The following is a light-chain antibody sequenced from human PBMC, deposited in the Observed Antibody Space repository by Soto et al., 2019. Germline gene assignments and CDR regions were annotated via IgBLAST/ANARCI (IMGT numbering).Light chain of an antibody. CDR1: INYVGGYNF. CDR3: SSYAGSYTLV. J-gene: IGLJ2*01. Sequence: QSALTQPRSVSGSPGQSVTISCTGTINYVGGYNFVSWYQKHPGKVPKLFIYDVSRRPSGVPDRFSGSKSGNTASLTISGLQAEDEADYYCSSYAGSYTLVFGGGTKVTVL. V-gene: IGLV2-11*01. CDR2: DVS.